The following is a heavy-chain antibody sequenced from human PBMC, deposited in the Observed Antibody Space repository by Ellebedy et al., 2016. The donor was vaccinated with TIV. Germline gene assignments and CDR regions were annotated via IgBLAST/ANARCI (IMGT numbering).Heavy chain of an antibody. CDR2: ISGDGGGA. Sequence: GESLKISCAASGFTFEDNAIHWVRQPPGKGLEWVSVISGDGGGACYADSVKGRFTISRDNSKKSLYLQINSLKTEETALYYCTKSSRFGELFGIDIWGQGTTVTVSS. CDR3: TKSSRFGELFGIDI. D-gene: IGHD3-10*01. V-gene: IGHV3-43*02. CDR1: GFTFEDNA. J-gene: IGHJ6*02.